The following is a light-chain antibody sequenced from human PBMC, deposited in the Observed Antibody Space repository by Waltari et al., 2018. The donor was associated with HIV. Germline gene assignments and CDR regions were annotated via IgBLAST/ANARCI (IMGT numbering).Light chain of an antibody. V-gene: IGLV1-44*01. CDR3: AAWDDSLNGVV. CDR1: SSNIGSNT. Sequence: QSVLTQPPSASGTPGQRVTISCSGRSSNIGSNTVNWYQQLPGTAPKLLIYRNKQRPSGVPDRFSGSKSGTSASLAISGLQSEDEADYYCAAWDDSLNGVVFGGGTKLTVL. J-gene: IGLJ2*01. CDR2: RNK.